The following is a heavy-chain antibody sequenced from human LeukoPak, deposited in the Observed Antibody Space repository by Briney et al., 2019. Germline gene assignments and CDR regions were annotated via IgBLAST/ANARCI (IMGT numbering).Heavy chain of an antibody. CDR2: ITPIFGTA. D-gene: IGHD3-22*01. J-gene: IGHJ3*02. CDR1: GGTFSSYA. V-gene: IGHV1-69*13. Sequence: GASVKVSCKASGGTFSSYAISWVRQAPGQGLEWMGGITPIFGTANYAQKFQGRVTITADESTSTAYMELSSLRSEDTAVYYCAMGPYYYDSSGYGAFDIWGQGTMVTVSS. CDR3: AMGPYYYDSSGYGAFDI.